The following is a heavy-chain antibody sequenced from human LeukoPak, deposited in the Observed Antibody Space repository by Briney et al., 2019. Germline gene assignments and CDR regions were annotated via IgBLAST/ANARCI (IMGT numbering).Heavy chain of an antibody. CDR3: AGGYSSGWYGY. D-gene: IGHD6-19*01. J-gene: IGHJ4*02. CDR2: ISANNGDT. V-gene: IGHV1-18*01. Sequence: ASVKVSCKASGYTFTSYGIAWVRQAPGQGLQWMGWISANNGDTSYSQKLQGRVTMTTDTSTSTVYMELSSLRSEDTAVYYCAGGYSSGWYGYWGQGTLVTVSS. CDR1: GYTFTSYG.